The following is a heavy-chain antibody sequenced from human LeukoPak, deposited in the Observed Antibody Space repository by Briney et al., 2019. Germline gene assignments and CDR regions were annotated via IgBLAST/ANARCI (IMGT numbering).Heavy chain of an antibody. CDR2: IYYSGST. V-gene: IGHV4-59*01. CDR1: GGSISSYY. J-gene: IGHJ4*02. D-gene: IGHD5-24*01. CDR3: AREGEVMATRTYYFDY. Sequence: SETLSLTCTVSGGSISSYYWSWIRQPPGKGLEWIGYIYYSGSTNYNPSLKSRVTISVDTSKNQFSLKLSSVTAADTAVYYCAREGEVMATRTYYFDYWGQGTLVTVSS.